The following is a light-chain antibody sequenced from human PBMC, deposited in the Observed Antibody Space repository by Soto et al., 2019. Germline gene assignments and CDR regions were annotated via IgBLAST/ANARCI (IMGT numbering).Light chain of an antibody. Sequence: EIVMTQSPATLSVSPGERATLSCRASQSVSSNLAWYQQKPGQAPRLLIYGASTRATGIPDRFSGRGSGTDFTLTISRLEPEDCAVYYCQQYGGARWTFGQGTKVDIK. CDR1: QSVSSN. CDR3: QQYGGARWT. J-gene: IGKJ1*01. CDR2: GAS. V-gene: IGKV3D-15*01.